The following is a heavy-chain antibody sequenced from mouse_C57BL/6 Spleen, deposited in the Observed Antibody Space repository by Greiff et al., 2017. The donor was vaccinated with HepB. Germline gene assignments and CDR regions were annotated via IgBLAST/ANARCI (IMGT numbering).Heavy chain of an antibody. D-gene: IGHD1-1*01. CDR1: GFSLTSYG. J-gene: IGHJ1*03. V-gene: IGHV2-2*01. CDR3: ARKGVLRDWYFDV. Sequence: VKLMESGPGLVQPSQSLSITCTVSGFSLTSYGVHWVRQSPGKGLEWLGVIWSGGSTDYNAAFISRLSISKDNSKSQVFFKMNSLQADDTAIYYCARKGVLRDWYFDVWGTGTTVTVSS. CDR2: IWSGGST.